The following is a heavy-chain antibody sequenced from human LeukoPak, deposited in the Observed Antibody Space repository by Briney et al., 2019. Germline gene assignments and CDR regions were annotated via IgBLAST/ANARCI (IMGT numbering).Heavy chain of an antibody. CDR2: ISVSGGST. CDR1: GFTFSTYA. V-gene: IGHV3-23*01. J-gene: IGHJ5*02. CDR3: ARDYFTPRITIFGVVITRIYNWFDP. Sequence: GGTLRLSCATSGFTFSTYAMNWVRQAPGEGLEWVSVISVSGGSTYYADSVKGRFTISRDNTKNTLYLQMNSLRAEDTAVYYCARDYFTPRITIFGVVITRIYNWFDPWGQGTLVTVSS. D-gene: IGHD3-3*01.